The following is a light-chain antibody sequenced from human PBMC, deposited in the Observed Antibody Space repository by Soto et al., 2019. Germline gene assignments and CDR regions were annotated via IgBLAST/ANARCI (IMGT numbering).Light chain of an antibody. J-gene: IGKJ1*01. CDR2: GAS. CDR1: QSVSSSY. Sequence: EIVLTQSPGTLSLSPGERATLSCRASQSVSSSYLAWYQQKPGQAPRLLIYGASSRATVIPDRFSGSGSGTDFTLTISRLETEDFAVDYCHQYGGSPLTLGQGTKVEIK. V-gene: IGKV3-20*01. CDR3: HQYGGSPLT.